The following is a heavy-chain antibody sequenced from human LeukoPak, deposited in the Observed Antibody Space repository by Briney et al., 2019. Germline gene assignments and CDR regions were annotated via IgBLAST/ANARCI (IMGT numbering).Heavy chain of an antibody. D-gene: IGHD5-18*01. CDR1: GGSISSYY. CDR2: IYYSGST. V-gene: IGHV4-59*01. J-gene: IGHJ3*02. Sequence: SETLSLTCTVSGGSISSYYWSWIRQPPGKGLEWIGYIYYSGSTTYNPSHKSRVTISLDTSKNQFSLKLSSVTAADTAVYYCARDGYSYGYGAFDIWGQGTMVTVSS. CDR3: ARDGYSYGYGAFDI.